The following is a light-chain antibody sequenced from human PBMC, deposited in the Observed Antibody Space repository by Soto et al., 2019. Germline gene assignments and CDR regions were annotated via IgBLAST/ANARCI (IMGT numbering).Light chain of an antibody. Sequence: QSVLTQPASVSGSPGQSINISCTGTSREVGSYNLVSWYQQHPGKAPKLMIYEVSKRPSGVSNRFSGSKSGNTASLTISGLQAEDEADYYCCSYAGSSTVVFGGGTKVTVL. V-gene: IGLV2-23*02. CDR3: CSYAGSSTVV. J-gene: IGLJ2*01. CDR2: EVS. CDR1: SREVGSYNL.